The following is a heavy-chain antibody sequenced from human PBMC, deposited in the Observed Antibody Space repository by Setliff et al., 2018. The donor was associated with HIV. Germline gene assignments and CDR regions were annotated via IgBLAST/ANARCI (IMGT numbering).Heavy chain of an antibody. J-gene: IGHJ3*02. CDR2: FDPEDGET. V-gene: IGHV1-24*01. D-gene: IGHD6-19*01. CDR3: STRREWLVSQSAFDI. Sequence: ASVKVSCKASGGTFSSYAISWVRQAPGQGLEWMGGFDPEDGETIYAQKFQGRVTMTEDTSTDTAYMELSSLRSDGTAVYYCSTRREWLVSQSAFDIWGQGTMVTVSS. CDR1: GGTFSSYA.